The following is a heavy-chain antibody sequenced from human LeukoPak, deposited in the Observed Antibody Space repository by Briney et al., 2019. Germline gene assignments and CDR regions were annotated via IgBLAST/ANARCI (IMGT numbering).Heavy chain of an antibody. CDR1: GFTFSKYW. D-gene: IGHD2-15*01. J-gene: IGHJ4*02. CDR2: LNGDGSEK. V-gene: IGHV3-7*01. Sequence: GGSLRLSCIASGFTFSKYWMTWVRQTPGKGLEWLAQLNGDGSEKYFVDSVEGRFTISRDNPKNSLYLQMNSLRGDDTAIYFCVRDSGFRSLDYWGQGTLVTVSS. CDR3: VRDSGFRSLDY.